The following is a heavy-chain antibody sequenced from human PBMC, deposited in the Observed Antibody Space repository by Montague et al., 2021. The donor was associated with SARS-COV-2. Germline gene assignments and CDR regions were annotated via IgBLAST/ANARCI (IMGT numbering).Heavy chain of an antibody. J-gene: IGHJ4*02. D-gene: IGHD1-14*01. CDR3: AHTNATGAWPIDY. Sequence: PALVKPTQTLTLTCAFSGFSLSSTGVGVGWLRQPPGKSLEWLTLIYWDDDKRYNPSLSSRLAITKDTSKNQAVLTLTNLNAADTATYYCAHTNATGAWPIDYWGQGTLVTVSS. V-gene: IGHV2-5*02. CDR2: IYWDDDK. CDR1: GFSLSSTGVG.